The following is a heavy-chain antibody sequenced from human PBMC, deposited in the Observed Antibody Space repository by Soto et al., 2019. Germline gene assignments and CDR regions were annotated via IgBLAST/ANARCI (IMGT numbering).Heavy chain of an antibody. V-gene: IGHV3-33*01. Sequence: GGSLRLSCAASGFTFSSYGMHWVRQAPGKGLEWVAVIWYDGSNKYYADSVKGRFTISRDNSKNTLYLQMNSLRAEDTAVYYCARDGLYYYDSSGYYPGLIDYWGQGTLVTVSS. CDR2: IWYDGSNK. CDR3: ARDGLYYYDSSGYYPGLIDY. CDR1: GFTFSSYG. D-gene: IGHD3-22*01. J-gene: IGHJ4*02.